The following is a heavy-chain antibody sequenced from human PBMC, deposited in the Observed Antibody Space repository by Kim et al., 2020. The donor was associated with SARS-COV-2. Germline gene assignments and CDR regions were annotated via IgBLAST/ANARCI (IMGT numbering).Heavy chain of an antibody. V-gene: IGHV3-7*01. Sequence: GGSLRLSCVTSGSTFSDYWMNWVRQAPGKGPEWVANINLDGSEGNYVDSVKGRFTISRDNAKNSLYLQVSSLRGDDTAVYYCARDVWGGTFDYWGQGTLVTVSS. J-gene: IGHJ4*02. D-gene: IGHD3-16*01. CDR3: ARDVWGGTFDY. CDR2: INLDGSEG. CDR1: GSTFSDYW.